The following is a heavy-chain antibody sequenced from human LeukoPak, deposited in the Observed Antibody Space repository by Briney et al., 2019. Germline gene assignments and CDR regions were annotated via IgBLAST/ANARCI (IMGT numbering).Heavy chain of an antibody. J-gene: IGHJ1*01. V-gene: IGHV4-31*03. CDR1: GGSVSRGGYY. Sequence: QPSQTLSLTCTVCGGSVSRGGYYWHWIRQHPAKGLEWIGYISYSGNTHYNPSLKSRVTISKDTSKNQFSLKLSSVTAADTAVYYCARDYYDSSGYSRLQYFQHWAQGPLVTVSS. CDR3: ARDYYDSSGYSRLQYFQH. CDR2: ISYSGNT. D-gene: IGHD3-22*01.